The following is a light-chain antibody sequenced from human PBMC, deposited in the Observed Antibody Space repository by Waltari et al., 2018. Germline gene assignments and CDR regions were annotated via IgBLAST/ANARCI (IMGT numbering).Light chain of an antibody. Sequence: QSALTQPASVSGSPGQSITISCTGTSSDVGGYDYFPWYQQHPGKAPKPLIYDVTKRPSGVSNRFSGSKSANTASLTISGLQAEDEADYSCFSYRRSSTWVFGEGTKLTVL. CDR3: FSYRRSSTWV. CDR2: DVT. J-gene: IGLJ3*02. V-gene: IGLV2-14*03. CDR1: SSDVGGYDY.